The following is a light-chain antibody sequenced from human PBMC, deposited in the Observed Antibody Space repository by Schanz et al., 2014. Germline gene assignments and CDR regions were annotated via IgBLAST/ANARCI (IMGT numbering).Light chain of an antibody. V-gene: IGLV2-8*01. J-gene: IGLJ1*01. Sequence: QSALAQPASVSGSPGQSVTISCTGTSSDVGGYNYVSWYQQRPGKAPKLIIYEVSKRPSGVPDRFSGSKSGNTASLTISGLQAEDEADYYCCSYAGSYYVFGTGTKLTVL. CDR3: CSYAGSYYV. CDR1: SSDVGGYNY. CDR2: EVS.